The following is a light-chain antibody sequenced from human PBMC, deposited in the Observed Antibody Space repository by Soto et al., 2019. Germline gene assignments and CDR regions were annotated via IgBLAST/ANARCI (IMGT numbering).Light chain of an antibody. Sequence: DIQMTQSPSSLSASVGDRVTITCRASQGISTYLVWYQQKPGSVPKLLIFAASTLQSGVPSRFSGSGSGTAFTLTISSMHPEDVATYYGQNDNGVPWTFGQGTKGEIK. V-gene: IGKV1-27*01. CDR1: QGISTY. J-gene: IGKJ1*01. CDR2: AAS. CDR3: QNDNGVPWT.